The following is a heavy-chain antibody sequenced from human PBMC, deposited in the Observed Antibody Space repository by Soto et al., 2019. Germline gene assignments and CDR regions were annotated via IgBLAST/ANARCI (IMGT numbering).Heavy chain of an antibody. V-gene: IGHV1-2*02. CDR1: GYTFTGYY. D-gene: IGHD5-12*01. CDR3: ARGGPERWLQPYDAFDI. CDR2: INPNSGGT. Sequence: GASVKVSCKASGYTFTGYYMHWVRQAPGQGLEWMGWINPNSGGTNYAQKFQGRVTVTRDTSISTAYMELSRLRSDDTAVYYCARGGPERWLQPYDAFDIWGQGTMVTV. J-gene: IGHJ3*02.